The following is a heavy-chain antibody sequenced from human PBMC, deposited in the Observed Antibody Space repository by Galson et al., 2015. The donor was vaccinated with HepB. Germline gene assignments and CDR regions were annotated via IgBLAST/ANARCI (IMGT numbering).Heavy chain of an antibody. D-gene: IGHD3-10*01. Sequence: SVKVSCKASGYTFTSYDINWVRQATGQGLEWMGWMNPNSGNTGYAQKFQGRVTMTRNTSISTAYMELSSLRSEDTAVYYCARGQITMVQGVPSWFDPWGQGTLVTVSS. CDR1: GYTFTSYD. CDR2: MNPNSGNT. CDR3: ARGQITMVQGVPSWFDP. V-gene: IGHV1-8*01. J-gene: IGHJ5*02.